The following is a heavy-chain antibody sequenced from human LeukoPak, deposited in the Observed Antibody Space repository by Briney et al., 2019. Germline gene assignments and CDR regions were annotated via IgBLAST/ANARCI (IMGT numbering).Heavy chain of an antibody. CDR1: GYSINNYW. D-gene: IGHD2-15*01. V-gene: IGHV5-51*01. CDR2: IYPADSDI. Sequence: GESLKISCKGSGYSINNYWIGWVRQMPGKGVEWMGIIYPADSDIRYSPSFQGQVTISADKSISTAYLQWSSLKASDTAIYYCARQEYCSGGSCYTWFDPWGQGTLVIV. J-gene: IGHJ5*02. CDR3: ARQEYCSGGSCYTWFDP.